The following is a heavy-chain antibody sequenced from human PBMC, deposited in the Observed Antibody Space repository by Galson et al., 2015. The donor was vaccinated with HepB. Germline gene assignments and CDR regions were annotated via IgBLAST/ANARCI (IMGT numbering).Heavy chain of an antibody. CDR1: GFTFSSYA. V-gene: IGHV3-23*01. Sequence: SLRLSCAASGFTFSSYAMSWVRQAPGKGLEWVSAISGSGGSTYYADSVKGRFTISRDNSKNTLYLQMNSLRAEDTAVYYCAKDRSQGYYGSGSYFDYWGQGTLVTVSS. CDR2: ISGSGGST. CDR3: AKDRSQGYYGSGSYFDY. J-gene: IGHJ4*02. D-gene: IGHD3-10*01.